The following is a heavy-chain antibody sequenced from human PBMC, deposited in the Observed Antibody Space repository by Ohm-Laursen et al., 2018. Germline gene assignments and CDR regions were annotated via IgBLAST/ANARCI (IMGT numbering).Heavy chain of an antibody. Sequence: SLRLSCAASGFAFSIYSMSWVRQAPGQGLEWVSSISSDSRYIHYADSVQGRFTLSRDDAKDSLYLQMNSLRAEDTALYYCAQTTQYGEFIPWYFDLWGRGTLVTVSS. CDR2: ISSDSRYI. V-gene: IGHV3-21*01. J-gene: IGHJ2*01. D-gene: IGHD4-17*01. CDR1: GFAFSIYS. CDR3: AQTTQYGEFIPWYFDL.